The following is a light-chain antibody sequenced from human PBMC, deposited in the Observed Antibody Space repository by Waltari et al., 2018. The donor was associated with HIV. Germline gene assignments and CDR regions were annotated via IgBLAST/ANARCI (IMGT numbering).Light chain of an antibody. CDR1: SSNIGADYD. J-gene: IGLJ2*01. CDR2: GNT. V-gene: IGLV1-40*01. CDR3: QSYDSGLSGVV. Sequence: QSVLTQPPSVFGAPGQRVTISCTGSSSNIGADYDVQWYQQVPGTAPKLLIYGNTKRPSGVPDRFSGSKSGTSASLAITGLQAEDEADYYCQSYDSGLSGVVFGGGTRLTVL.